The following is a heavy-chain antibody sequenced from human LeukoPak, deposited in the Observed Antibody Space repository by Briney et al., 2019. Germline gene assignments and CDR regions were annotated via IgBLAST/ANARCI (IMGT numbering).Heavy chain of an antibody. D-gene: IGHD3-22*01. V-gene: IGHV3-64D*06. CDR1: GFTFSSYA. J-gene: IGHJ4*02. CDR2: ISSNGITT. Sequence: GGSLRLSCAASGFTFSSYAMSWVRQAPGKGLEYVSSISSNGITTYYAASVKGRFTISRDNSKDTLYFQMSSLRDEDTAVYYCVKDLGGYYYDSSARYYFDYWGQGTLVTVSS. CDR3: VKDLGGYYYDSSARYYFDY.